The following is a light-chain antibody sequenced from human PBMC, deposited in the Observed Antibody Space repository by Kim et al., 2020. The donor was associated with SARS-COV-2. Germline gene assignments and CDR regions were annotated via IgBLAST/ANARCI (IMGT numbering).Light chain of an antibody. J-gene: IGKJ5*01. CDR3: QQRGN. Sequence: VVRQSPATLSLSPGERTTLSCRASQSVGTYLAWYQQQPGQAPRLLIYDASKRATGIPARFRGSGSGTDFTLTIGTLEPEDSAVYYCQQRGNFGQGTRLEIK. CDR1: QSVGTY. CDR2: DAS. V-gene: IGKV3-11*01.